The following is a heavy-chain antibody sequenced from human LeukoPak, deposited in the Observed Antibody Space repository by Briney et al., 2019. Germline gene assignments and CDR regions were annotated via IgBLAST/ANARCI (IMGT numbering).Heavy chain of an antibody. CDR2: ISWNSGSI. D-gene: IGHD5-24*01. Sequence: GGSLRLSCAASGFTFSSYWIHWVRQAPGKGLEWVSGISWNSGSIGYADSVKGRFTISRDNAKNSLYLQMNSLRAEDTALYYCAKDVRRDGYNFDYWGQGTLVTVSS. CDR3: AKDVRRDGYNFDY. CDR1: GFTFSSYW. V-gene: IGHV3-9*01. J-gene: IGHJ4*02.